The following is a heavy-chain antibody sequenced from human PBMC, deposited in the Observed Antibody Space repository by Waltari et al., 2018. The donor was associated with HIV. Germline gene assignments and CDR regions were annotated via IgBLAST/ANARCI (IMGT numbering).Heavy chain of an antibody. CDR2: MNDDGSLT. CDR1: GSAVCTHW. J-gene: IGHJ2*01. Sequence: EAQRVESGVGLVEPGGSLRLSCTASGSAVCTHWFHWVRQALGKVRVWVSRMNDDGSLTSNADSVKGRVTVSRDNAKNTLYLQMTSLRAEVTAVYYCARSAGHFDLWGRGTLVIVSS. V-gene: IGHV3-74*01. CDR3: ARSAGHFDL.